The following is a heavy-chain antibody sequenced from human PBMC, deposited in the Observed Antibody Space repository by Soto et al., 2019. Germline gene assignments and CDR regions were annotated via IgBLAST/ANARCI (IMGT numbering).Heavy chain of an antibody. J-gene: IGHJ5*02. CDR2: IYHTGST. V-gene: IGHV4-30-2*01. Sequence: QLQLQESGSGLVKPSQTLSLTCAVSGGSISSGGYSWSWIRQPPGKGLEWIGYIYHTGSTYYHPSIKSRVPISVDRSKNQFSLKLSSVTAADTAVYYCASSHAGAHLTAAVPWGQGTLVTVSS. CDR3: ASSHAGAHLTAAVP. D-gene: IGHD2-2*01. CDR1: GGSISSGGYS.